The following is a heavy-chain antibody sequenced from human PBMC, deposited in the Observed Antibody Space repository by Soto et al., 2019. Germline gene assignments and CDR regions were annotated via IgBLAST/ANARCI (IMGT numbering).Heavy chain of an antibody. CDR1: GFTFSSYG. J-gene: IGHJ6*02. Sequence: PGGSLRLSCAASGFTFSSYGMHWVRQAPGKGLEWVAVISYDGSNKYYADSVKGRFTISRDNSKNTLYLQMNSLRAEDTAVYYFGKDSEYSRGWEGYYYYHGMDVWGQGTTVT. CDR3: GKDSEYSRGWEGYYYYHGMDV. V-gene: IGHV3-30*18. CDR2: ISYDGSNK. D-gene: IGHD6-19*01.